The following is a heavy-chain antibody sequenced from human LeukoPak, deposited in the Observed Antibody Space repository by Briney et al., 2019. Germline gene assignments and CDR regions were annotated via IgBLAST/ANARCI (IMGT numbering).Heavy chain of an antibody. Sequence: PGGSLRLSCAASGFTFSRSWVYWVRQAPGKGLEWVSRIYSDGSSISYAASVKGRFTISRDNAQNTLYLQMNSLRAEDTAVYYCASELRLGHWGQGILVTVSS. D-gene: IGHD3-16*01. CDR2: IYSDGSSI. V-gene: IGHV3-74*01. CDR1: GFTFSRSW. J-gene: IGHJ4*02. CDR3: ASELRLGH.